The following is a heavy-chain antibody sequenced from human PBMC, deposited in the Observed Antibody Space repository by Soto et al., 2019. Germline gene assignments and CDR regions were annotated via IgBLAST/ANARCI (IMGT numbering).Heavy chain of an antibody. CDR3: AKGISAGNYYYYYGMDV. V-gene: IGHV3-23*01. CDR1: GFTFSSYA. J-gene: IGHJ6*02. CDR2: ISGSGGST. Sequence: GESLKISCAASGFTFSSYAMSWVRQAPGKGLEWVSAISGSGGSTYYADSVKGRFTISRDNSKNTLYLQMNSLRAEDTAVYYCAKGISAGNYYYYYGMDVWGQGTTVTVSS. D-gene: IGHD3-16*02.